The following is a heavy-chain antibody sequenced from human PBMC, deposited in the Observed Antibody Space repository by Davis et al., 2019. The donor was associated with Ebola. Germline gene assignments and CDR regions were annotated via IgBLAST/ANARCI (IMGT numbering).Heavy chain of an antibody. V-gene: IGHV4-39*01. Sequence: MPSETLSLTCTVSGGSISRSIYYWGWIRQPPGKGLEWIGSIYYTGSTYYNPSLESRVTISVDTSKDQFSLELSSVTAADTAVYYCATLIQYDSSVPLGVSWGQGTLVTVSS. CDR3: ATLIQYDSSVPLGVS. D-gene: IGHD3-22*01. CDR1: GGSISRSIYY. CDR2: IYYTGST. J-gene: IGHJ5*02.